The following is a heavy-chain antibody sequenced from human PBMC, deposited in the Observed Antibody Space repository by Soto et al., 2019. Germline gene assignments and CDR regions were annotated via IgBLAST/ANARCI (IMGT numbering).Heavy chain of an antibody. CDR3: AKERMGYYYGMDV. D-gene: IGHD2-15*01. CDR1: GFTFTPYG. J-gene: IGHJ6*02. V-gene: IGHV3-30*18. Sequence: QVQLVESGGGVVQPGRSLRLSCAASGFTFTPYGIHWVRQAPGKGLEWVAVISSDGSKKYYADSVKGRFTISRDNSKNTVSLQMNSLRADDTAVYYCAKERMGYYYGMDVWGQGTTVVVSS. CDR2: ISSDGSKK.